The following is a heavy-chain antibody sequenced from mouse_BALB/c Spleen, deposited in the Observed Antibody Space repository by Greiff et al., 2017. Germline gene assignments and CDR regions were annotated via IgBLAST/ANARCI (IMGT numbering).Heavy chain of an antibody. D-gene: IGHD2-14*01. CDR3: ARAAYYRYDRYAMDY. CDR1: GYTFTSYW. Sequence: VKLVESGAELAKPGASVKMSCKASGYTFTSYWMHWVKQRPGQGLEWIGEINPSNGRTNYNEKFKSKATLTVDKSSSTAYMQLSSLTSEDSAVYYCARAAYYRYDRYAMDYWGQGTSVTVSS. CDR2: INPSNGRT. V-gene: IGHV1S81*02. J-gene: IGHJ4*01.